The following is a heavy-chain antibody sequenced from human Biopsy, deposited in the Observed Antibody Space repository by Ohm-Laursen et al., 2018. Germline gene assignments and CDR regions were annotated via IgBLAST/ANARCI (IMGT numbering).Heavy chain of an antibody. CDR1: GYTLTELS. CDR3: AADINVWNVNY. V-gene: IGHV1-24*01. Sequence: ASVKVPCKVSGYTLTELSMHWLRQAPGKGLEWMGGFAPENGKTVYAQNLQARVSMTEDTSTDTAYMELRSLRSEDTAVYYCAADINVWNVNYWGQGTQVTVSS. D-gene: IGHD1-1*01. J-gene: IGHJ4*02. CDR2: FAPENGKT.